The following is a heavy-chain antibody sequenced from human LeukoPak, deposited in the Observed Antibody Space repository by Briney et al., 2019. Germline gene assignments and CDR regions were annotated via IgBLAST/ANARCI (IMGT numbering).Heavy chain of an antibody. CDR3: ARGSSGDYSVSGSAWLDP. J-gene: IGHJ5*02. Sequence: ASVKVSCTASGYTFTNYDINWVRLATGQGLEWMGWMNPNSGNTGYAQKFQGRVTMTRNTSVSTAYMDLSSLRSEDTAVYYCARGSSGDYSVSGSAWLDPWGQGTLVTVSS. CDR2: MNPNSGNT. CDR1: GYTFTNYD. V-gene: IGHV1-8*01. D-gene: IGHD3-10*01.